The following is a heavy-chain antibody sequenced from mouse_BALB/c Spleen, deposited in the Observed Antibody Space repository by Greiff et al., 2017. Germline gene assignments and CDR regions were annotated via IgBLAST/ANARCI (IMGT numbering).Heavy chain of an antibody. CDR3: ARPDGSSSYAMDY. J-gene: IGHJ4*01. CDR2: ISSGGSYT. Sequence: EVMLVESGGDLVKPGGSLKLSCAASGFTFSSYGMSWVRQTPDKRLEWVATISSGGSYTYYPDSVKGRFTISRDNAKNTLYLQMSSLKSEDTAMYYCARPDGSSSYAMDYWGQGTSVTVSS. V-gene: IGHV5-6*01. CDR1: GFTFSSYG. D-gene: IGHD1-1*01.